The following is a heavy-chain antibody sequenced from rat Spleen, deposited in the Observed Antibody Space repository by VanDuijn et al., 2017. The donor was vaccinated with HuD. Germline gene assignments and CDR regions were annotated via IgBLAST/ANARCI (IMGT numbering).Heavy chain of an antibody. CDR3: ARQGVYYEPFGFAY. V-gene: IGHV5-25*01. CDR1: GFTFSNYD. D-gene: IGHD1-12*01. CDR2: ISPSGGST. Sequence: EVQLVESGGGLVRPGRSLKLSCAASGFTFSNYDMAWVRQAPTKGLEWVASISPSGGSTYYRDSVKGRFTVSRDNAKSTLYLQMDSLRSEDTATYYCARQGVYYEPFGFAYWGQGTLVTVSS. J-gene: IGHJ3*01.